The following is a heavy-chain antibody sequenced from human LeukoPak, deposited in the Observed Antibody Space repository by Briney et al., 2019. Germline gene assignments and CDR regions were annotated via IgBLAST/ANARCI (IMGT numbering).Heavy chain of an antibody. Sequence: GASVTVSCKASGYTFTRYGISWVRQAPGQGLEWMGWISAYNGNTNYAQKLQGRVTMTTDTSTSTAYMELSSLRSGDTAVYYCADVGYDSSGYYLAYWGQGTLVTVSS. V-gene: IGHV1-18*01. CDR3: ADVGYDSSGYYLAY. J-gene: IGHJ4*02. D-gene: IGHD3-22*01. CDR2: ISAYNGNT. CDR1: GYTFTRYG.